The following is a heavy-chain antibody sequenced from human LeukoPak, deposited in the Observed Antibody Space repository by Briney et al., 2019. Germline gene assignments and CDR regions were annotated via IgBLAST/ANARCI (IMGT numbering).Heavy chain of an antibody. D-gene: IGHD3-22*01. Sequence: PSETLSLTCTVSGGSISSYYWSWIRQPPGKGLGWIGYIYYSGSTNYNPSLKSRVTISVDTSKNQFSLKLSSVTAADTAVYYCARQKISYYYDSSGYYPRRGYFDYWGQGTLVTVSS. CDR3: ARQKISYYYDSSGYYPRRGYFDY. CDR1: GGSISSYY. J-gene: IGHJ4*02. CDR2: IYYSGST. V-gene: IGHV4-59*08.